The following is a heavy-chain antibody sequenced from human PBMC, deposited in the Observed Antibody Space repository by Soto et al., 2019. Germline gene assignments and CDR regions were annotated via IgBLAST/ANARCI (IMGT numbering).Heavy chain of an antibody. CDR3: ARDCSSTRCHNY. D-gene: IGHD2-2*01. J-gene: IGHJ4*02. CDR1: GFPFSGYW. V-gene: IGHV3-7*01. CDR2: IKQDGSDK. Sequence: EVQLVESGGGLVQPGGSLRLSCAASGFPFSGYWMSWVRQAPGKGLEWVANIKQDGSDKYYVDSVKGRFTISRDNAKNSLYLQMHSLRAGDTAVYYCARDCSSTRCHNYWGLGTLVTVSS.